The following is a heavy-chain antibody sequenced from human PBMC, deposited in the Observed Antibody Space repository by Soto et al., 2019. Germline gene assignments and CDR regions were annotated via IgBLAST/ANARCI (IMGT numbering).Heavy chain of an antibody. CDR3: ARHYISGSRNWFDP. J-gene: IGHJ5*02. Sequence: PSETLSLTCSVSGGSINSSSYFWGWVRQPPGKGLEGMGSIYYSGSTYYNPSLRSRVTISVDTSKNQFSLRQSSATSAETAVFYCARHYISGSRNWFDPWGQGTLVTVSS. D-gene: IGHD6-19*01. CDR1: GGSINSSSYF. CDR2: IYYSGST. V-gene: IGHV4-39*01.